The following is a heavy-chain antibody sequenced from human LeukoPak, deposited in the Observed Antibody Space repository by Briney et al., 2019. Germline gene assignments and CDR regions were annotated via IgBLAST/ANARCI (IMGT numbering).Heavy chain of an antibody. J-gene: IGHJ4*02. V-gene: IGHV4-39*01. CDR3: ARGSYHHYSYRY. CDR2: IYYSGST. CDR1: GGSISSSSYY. Sequence: PSETLSLTCTVSGGSISSSSYYWGWIRQPPGKGLEWIGSIYYSGSTYYNPSLKSRVTISVDTSKNQFSLKLSSVTAADTAVYYCARGSYHHYSYRYWGQGTLVTVSS. D-gene: IGHD5-18*01.